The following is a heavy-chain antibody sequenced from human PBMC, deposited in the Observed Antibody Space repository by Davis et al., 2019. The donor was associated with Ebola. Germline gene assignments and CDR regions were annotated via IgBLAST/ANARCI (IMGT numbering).Heavy chain of an antibody. D-gene: IGHD2-8*02. Sequence: SVKVSCKAYGDTFSKYPFSWVRQARGQSLEWIGGIIPIFGSPYYAQNFQGRLTITADTSTTTVYMELSSLRSEDTAVYYCATDPGAFWGQGTLVTVSS. J-gene: IGHJ4*02. V-gene: IGHV1-69*06. CDR1: GDTFSKYP. CDR2: IIPIFGSP. CDR3: ATDPGAF.